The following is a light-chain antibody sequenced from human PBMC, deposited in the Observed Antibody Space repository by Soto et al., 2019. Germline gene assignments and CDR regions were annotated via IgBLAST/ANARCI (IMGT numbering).Light chain of an antibody. V-gene: IGKV1-39*01. Sequence: DIQMTQSPSALSASVGDRVTIACRASQSISIRLNWYQQHPGRAPKLLIYAASRLQSGVPSRFSGSGSGTEFTLTISSLHPEDYASYVCQQSFNTPVTFGGGTKVGIK. CDR2: AAS. CDR1: QSISIR. J-gene: IGKJ4*01. CDR3: QQSFNTPVT.